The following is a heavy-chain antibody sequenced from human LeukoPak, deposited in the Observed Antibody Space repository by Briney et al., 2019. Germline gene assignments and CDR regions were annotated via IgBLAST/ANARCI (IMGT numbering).Heavy chain of an antibody. CDR2: ISGSGGIT. V-gene: IGHV3-23*01. CDR1: GFTFSSYA. Sequence: GGSLRLSCAASGFTFSSYAMSWVRQAPGQGLGGVSAISGSGGITDYADSVKCRFTISRDNSKNTLDPQMNTLRAEDTAVYYCATQGITIFGVVISADAFDIWGQGTMVTVSS. D-gene: IGHD3-3*01. CDR3: ATQGITIFGVVISADAFDI. J-gene: IGHJ3*02.